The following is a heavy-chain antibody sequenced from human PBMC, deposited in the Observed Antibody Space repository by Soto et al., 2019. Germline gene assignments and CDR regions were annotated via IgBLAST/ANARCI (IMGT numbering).Heavy chain of an antibody. D-gene: IGHD3-3*01. V-gene: IGHV3-7*03. CDR2: IKKDGSEK. J-gene: IGHJ4*02. CDR1: GFTFGDYW. CDR3: AKLGSGYYTGLYFEY. Sequence: EVQLVESGGALVQRGGSLRLSCAASGFTFGDYWMSWVRQAPGKGLEWVAHIKKDGSEKYYVDSVKGRFTVSRDNAEKSLFLQMNSLRAEDMAVYYCAKLGSGYYTGLYFEYWGQGNLVTVSS.